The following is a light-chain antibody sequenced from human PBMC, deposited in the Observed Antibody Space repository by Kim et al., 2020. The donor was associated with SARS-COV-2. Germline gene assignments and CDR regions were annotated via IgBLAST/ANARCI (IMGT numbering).Light chain of an antibody. CDR3: NSRDSSGNLWV. CDR2: GKN. CDR1: SLRSYY. Sequence: SSELTQDPAVSVALGQTVRITCQGDSLRSYYASWYQQKPGQAPVLVIYGKNNRPSGIPDRFSGSSPGNTASLTITGAQAEDEADYYCNSRDSSGNLWVFGGGTQLTVL. V-gene: IGLV3-19*01. J-gene: IGLJ3*02.